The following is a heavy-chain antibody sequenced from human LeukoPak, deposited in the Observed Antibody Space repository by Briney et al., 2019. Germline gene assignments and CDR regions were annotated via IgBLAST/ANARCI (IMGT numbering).Heavy chain of an antibody. Sequence: PSETLSLTCTVSGGSISSYHWSWIRQPAGKGLEWIGRIYTSGSTNYNPSLKSRVTMSVDTSKNQFSLKLSSVTAADTAVYYCARDQFGNFWSGYSPAGWFDPWGQGTLVTVSS. CDR3: ARDQFGNFWSGYSPAGWFDP. CDR2: IYTSGST. J-gene: IGHJ5*02. V-gene: IGHV4-4*07. CDR1: GGSISSYH. D-gene: IGHD3-3*01.